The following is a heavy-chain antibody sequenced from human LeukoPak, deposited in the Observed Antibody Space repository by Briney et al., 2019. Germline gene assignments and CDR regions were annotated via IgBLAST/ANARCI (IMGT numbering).Heavy chain of an antibody. CDR2: ISGSGGST. V-gene: IGHV3-23*01. CDR3: AKGDYYDSSGYYYESGFVDY. J-gene: IGHJ4*02. CDR1: GFTFSSYA. Sequence: GGSLRLSCAASGFTFSSYAMSWVRQAPGKGLEWVSAISGSGGSTYYADSVRGRFTISRDNSKNTLYLQMNSLRAEDTAVYYCAKGDYYDSSGYYYESGFVDYWGQGTLVTVSS. D-gene: IGHD3-22*01.